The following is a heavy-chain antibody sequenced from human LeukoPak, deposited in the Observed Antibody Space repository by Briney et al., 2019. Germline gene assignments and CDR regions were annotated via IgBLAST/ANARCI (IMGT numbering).Heavy chain of an antibody. CDR2: IYYSGST. Sequence: SETLSLTFPVSGGSLSYYYWSWLRPPPGKGLEWIGYIYYSGSTNYNPSLKSRVTISVDTSKNQFSLRLSSVTAADTAVYYCARRDSSGYYAYWGQGTLVIVSS. J-gene: IGHJ4*02. D-gene: IGHD3-22*01. CDR3: ARRDSSGYYAY. CDR1: GGSLSYYY. V-gene: IGHV4-59*08.